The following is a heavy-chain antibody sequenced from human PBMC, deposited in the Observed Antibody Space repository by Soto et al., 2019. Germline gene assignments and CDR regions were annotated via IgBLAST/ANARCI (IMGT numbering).Heavy chain of an antibody. V-gene: IGHV4-59*08. J-gene: IGHJ4*02. Sequence: SETLSLTCTVSGGSISSYYWSWIRQPPGKGLEWIGYIYYSGSTNYNPSLKSRVTISVDTSKNQFSLKLSSVTAADTAVYYCGRHVAYYDILTGYSSPYYFDYWGQGTLVTVS. CDR2: IYYSGST. CDR1: GGSISSYY. CDR3: GRHVAYYDILTGYSSPYYFDY. D-gene: IGHD3-9*01.